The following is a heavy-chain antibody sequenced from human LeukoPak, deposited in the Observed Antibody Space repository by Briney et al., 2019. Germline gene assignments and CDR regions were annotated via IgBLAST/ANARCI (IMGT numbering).Heavy chain of an antibody. CDR2: INPNSGGT. D-gene: IGHD4-23*01. CDR3: GAYGGNSVDFDY. Sequence: GASVRVSCKASGYTFTGYYMHWVRQAPGQGLEWMGWINPNSGGTDYAQKFQGRVTMTRDTSISTAYMELSRLRSDDTAVYYCGAYGGNSVDFDYWGQGTLVTVSS. J-gene: IGHJ4*02. V-gene: IGHV1-2*02. CDR1: GYTFTGYY.